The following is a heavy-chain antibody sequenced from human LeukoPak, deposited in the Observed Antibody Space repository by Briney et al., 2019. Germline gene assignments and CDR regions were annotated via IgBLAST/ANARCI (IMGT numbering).Heavy chain of an antibody. J-gene: IGHJ4*02. D-gene: IGHD3-10*01. Sequence: SETLSLTCAVYGGSFRGYYWSWVRQPPGKGLEWTGEIDHSGSTYYNPSLKSRVTISVDTSKNQFSLKLSSVTAADTAVYYCARRRGYLVRGVITLSFDYWGQGTLVTVSS. CDR2: IDHSGST. CDR1: GGSFRGYY. V-gene: IGHV4-34*01. CDR3: ARRRGYLVRGVITLSFDY.